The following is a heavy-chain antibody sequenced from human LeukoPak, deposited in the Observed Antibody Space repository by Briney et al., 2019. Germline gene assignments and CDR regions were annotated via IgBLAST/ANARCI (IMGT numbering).Heavy chain of an antibody. CDR2: IHPADSET. J-gene: IGHJ4*02. V-gene: IGHV5-51*01. CDR1: GYRFTSYW. D-gene: IGHD5-18*01. CDR3: ARPSLRGYSYGPEY. Sequence: GESLKISCMGSGYRFTSYWIGWVRQMPGKGLEWVGIIHPADSETKYSPSFQGRVTISVDTSITTAYLQWSSLKASDTAIYYCARPSLRGYSYGPEYWGQGTLVTVSS.